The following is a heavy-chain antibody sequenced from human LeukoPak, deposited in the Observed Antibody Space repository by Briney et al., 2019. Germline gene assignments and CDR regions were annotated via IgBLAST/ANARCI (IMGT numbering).Heavy chain of an antibody. D-gene: IGHD1-26*01. CDR2: IIPIFGTA. V-gene: IGHV1-69*05. CDR3: ARDRIVGASGVGY. J-gene: IGHJ4*02. Sequence: ASVKVSCKASGGTFSSYAISWVRQAPGQGLEWMGGIIPIFGTANYAQKFQGRVTMTRDTSISTAYMELSRLRSDDTAVYYCARDRIVGASGVGYWGQGTLVTVSS. CDR1: GGTFSSYA.